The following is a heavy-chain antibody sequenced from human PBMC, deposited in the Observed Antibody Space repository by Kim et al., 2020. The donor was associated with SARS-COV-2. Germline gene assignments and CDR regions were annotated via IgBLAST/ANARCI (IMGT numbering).Heavy chain of an antibody. CDR3: ARDPPGPDYSFDL. CDR2: SDYSGGT. Sequence: SETLSLTCIVSGGSISHHSSSWIRRSPGKILEWSGSSDYSGGTNSNPSLKMRGTISVDTTNNQFSLKLSSVNAADTAVYYCARDPPGPDYSFDLWGQGPMVTVPS. D-gene: IGHD5-12*01. V-gene: IGHV4-59*11. CDR1: GGSISHHS. J-gene: IGHJ3*01.